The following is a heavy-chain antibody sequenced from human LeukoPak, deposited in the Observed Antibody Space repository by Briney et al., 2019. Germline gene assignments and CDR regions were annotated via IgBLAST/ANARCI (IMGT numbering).Heavy chain of an antibody. Sequence: PGGSLRLSCVASGFTFSHYSMHWVRQAPGRGLDWVALISHDGIKKHYADSMKGRFAISRDNSKNTLYLQMHSLRPEDTAVYYCAKDGSFGSGWYPLPSDYWGQGVLVTVSS. V-gene: IGHV3-30*18. CDR3: AKDGSFGSGWYPLPSDY. D-gene: IGHD6-13*01. CDR2: ISHDGIKK. CDR1: GFTFSHYS. J-gene: IGHJ4*02.